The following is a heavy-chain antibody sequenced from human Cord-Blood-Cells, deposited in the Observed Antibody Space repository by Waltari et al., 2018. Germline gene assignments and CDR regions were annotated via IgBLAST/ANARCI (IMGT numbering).Heavy chain of an antibody. CDR3: ARGTGYSSGWSAFDY. D-gene: IGHD6-19*01. CDR1: GGSFSGYY. J-gene: IGHJ4*02. Sequence: QVQLQQWGAGLLKPSETLSLTCAGHGGSFSGYYWSWIRQPPGKGLEWIGEINHSGSTNYNPSLKSRVTISVDTSKNQFSLKLSSVTAADTAVYYCARGTGYSSGWSAFDYWGQGTLVTVSS. CDR2: INHSGST. V-gene: IGHV4-34*01.